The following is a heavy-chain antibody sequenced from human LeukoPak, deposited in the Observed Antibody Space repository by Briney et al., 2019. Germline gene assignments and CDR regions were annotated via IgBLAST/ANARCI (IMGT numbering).Heavy chain of an antibody. CDR3: TRHQTMVRGVITVYGMDV. CDR1: GFTFSGSA. J-gene: IGHJ6*02. Sequence: GGSLGLSCAASGFTFSGSAMHWVRQASGKGLEWVGRIRSKANSYATAYAASVKGRFTISRDDSKNTAYLQMNSLKTEDTAVYYCTRHQTMVRGVITVYGMDVWGQGTTVTVSS. V-gene: IGHV3-73*01. D-gene: IGHD3-10*01. CDR2: IRSKANSYAT.